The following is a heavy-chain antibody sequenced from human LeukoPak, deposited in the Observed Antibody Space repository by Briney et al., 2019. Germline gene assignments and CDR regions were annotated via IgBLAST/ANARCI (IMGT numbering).Heavy chain of an antibody. CDR3: ARDYSNWFDP. D-gene: IGHD4-11*01. CDR1: GGSISSYY. V-gene: IGHV4-4*09. J-gene: IGHJ5*02. CDR2: IYTSGST. Sequence: NTSETLSLTCTVSGGSISSYYWSWIRQPPGKGLEWIGYIYTSGSTNYNPSLKSRVTISVDTSKNQFSLKLSSVTAADTAVYYCARDYSNWFDPWGQGTLVTVSS.